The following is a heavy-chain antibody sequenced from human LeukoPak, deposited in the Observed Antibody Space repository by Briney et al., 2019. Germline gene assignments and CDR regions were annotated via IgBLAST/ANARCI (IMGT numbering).Heavy chain of an antibody. D-gene: IGHD6-13*01. Sequence: ASVKVSCKASGYTFTIYGISWVRQAPGQGLEWMGWLSASNGNTKYAQNLQGRVTMTTDTSTSTAYMELRSLRSDDTAVYYCARDRAYSSSWYGPYFDYWGQGTLVTVPS. J-gene: IGHJ4*02. CDR1: GYTFTIYG. V-gene: IGHV1-18*01. CDR3: ARDRAYSSSWYGPYFDY. CDR2: LSASNGNT.